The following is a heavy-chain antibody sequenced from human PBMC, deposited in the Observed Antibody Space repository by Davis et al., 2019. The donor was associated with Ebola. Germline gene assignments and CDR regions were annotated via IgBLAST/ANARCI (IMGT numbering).Heavy chain of an antibody. J-gene: IGHJ3*02. Sequence: ASVKVSCKASGYRFTSYYMHWVRQAPGQGLEWMGIINPITGGTSYAQNFQVRVNMTRDTSTSTVYMELSSLRSEDTAVYYCAREGGRYYDSSGYVFGIRGQGTMVKVSS. V-gene: IGHV1-46*01. CDR2: INPITGGT. CDR1: GYRFTSYY. CDR3: AREGGRYYDSSGYVFGI. D-gene: IGHD3-22*01.